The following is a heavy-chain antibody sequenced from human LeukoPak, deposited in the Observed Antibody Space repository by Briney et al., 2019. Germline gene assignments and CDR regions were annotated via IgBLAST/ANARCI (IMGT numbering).Heavy chain of an antibody. D-gene: IGHD4-17*01. CDR2: IYSGGST. V-gene: IGHV3-53*01. CDR3: ATEKRYGVFEH. Sequence: GGSLRLSCAASEFSVGSNYMTWVRQAPGKGLEWVSLIYSGGSTYYADSVKGRFTISRDNSKNTLFLQMNSLRAEDTAVYYCATEKRYGVFEHWGQGTLVTVSS. J-gene: IGHJ4*02. CDR1: EFSVGSNY.